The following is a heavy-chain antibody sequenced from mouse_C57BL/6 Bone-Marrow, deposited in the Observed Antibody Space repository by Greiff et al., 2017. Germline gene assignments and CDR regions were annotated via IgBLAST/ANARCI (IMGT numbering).Heavy chain of an antibody. CDR1: GYTFTSYW. CDR2: IYPGSGST. V-gene: IGHV1-55*01. Sequence: QVQLQQPGAELVKPGASVKMSCKASGYTFTSYWITWVKQRPGQGLEWIGDIYPGSGSTNYNEKFKSKATLTVDTSSSTAYMQRSSLTSEDSAVDYCAREDYGSTDWFAYWGQGTLVTVSA. J-gene: IGHJ3*01. CDR3: AREDYGSTDWFAY. D-gene: IGHD1-1*01.